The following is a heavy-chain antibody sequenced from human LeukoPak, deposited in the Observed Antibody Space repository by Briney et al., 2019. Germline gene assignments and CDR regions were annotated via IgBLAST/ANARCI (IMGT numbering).Heavy chain of an antibody. V-gene: IGHV1-69*05. Sequence: VASVKVSCKASGGTFSSYAISWVRQAPGQGLEWMGGIIPIFGTANYAQKFQGRVTITTDESTSTAYMELSSLRSEDTAVYYCATPWGGYVATGAFDIWGQGTMVTVSS. CDR2: IIPIFGTA. CDR3: ATPWGGYVATGAFDI. D-gene: IGHD3-16*01. CDR1: GGTFSSYA. J-gene: IGHJ3*02.